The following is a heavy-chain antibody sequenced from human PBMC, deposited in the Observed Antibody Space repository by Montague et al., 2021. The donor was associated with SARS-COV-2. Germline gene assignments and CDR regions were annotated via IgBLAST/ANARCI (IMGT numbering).Heavy chain of an antibody. CDR2: IDTGSVS. CDR3: ARTKTATGNFYGLDV. CDR1: GFSFNSYD. Sequence: SLRLSCSASGFSFNSYDMHWVRQLPGGGLQWVSAIDTGSVSYYADSVEARFVVSSENARNSLYLQMNNLGAGDTAVYYCARTKTATGNFYGLDVWGQGTTVIVSS. J-gene: IGHJ6*02. V-gene: IGHV3-13*01. D-gene: IGHD6-13*01.